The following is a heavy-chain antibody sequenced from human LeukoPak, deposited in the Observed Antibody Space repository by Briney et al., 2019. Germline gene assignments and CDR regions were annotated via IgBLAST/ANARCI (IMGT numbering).Heavy chain of an antibody. V-gene: IGHV3-7*01. D-gene: IGHD6-13*01. Sequence: GGSLRLSCAASGFTFSNYWMTWVRQAPGKGLEWVANIKQDGSEKYYVDSVKGRFTISRDNAKNSLYLQMNSLRAEDTAVYYCARGYVAAARYYYYYMDVWGKGTTVTISS. CDR1: GFTFSNYW. CDR2: IKQDGSEK. CDR3: ARGYVAAARYYYYYMDV. J-gene: IGHJ6*03.